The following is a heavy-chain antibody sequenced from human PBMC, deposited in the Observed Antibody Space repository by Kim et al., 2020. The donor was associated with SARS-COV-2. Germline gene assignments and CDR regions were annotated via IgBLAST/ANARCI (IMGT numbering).Heavy chain of an antibody. D-gene: IGHD2-2*02. J-gene: IGHJ3*02. V-gene: IGHV4-39*01. CDR3: ARLARADIVVVPAAIPAFDI. Sequence: RVTISVDTSKNQFSLKLSSVTAADTAVYYCARLARADIVVVPAAIPAFDIWGQGTMVTVSS.